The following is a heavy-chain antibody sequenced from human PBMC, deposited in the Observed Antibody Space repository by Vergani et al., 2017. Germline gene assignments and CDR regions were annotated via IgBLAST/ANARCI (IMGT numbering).Heavy chain of an antibody. CDR2: ISSGGGDI. CDR1: GFTFDTYT. J-gene: IGHJ1*01. V-gene: IGHV3-23*04. D-gene: IGHD3-10*01. CDR3: TTAWGLYYLHGEYFQY. Sequence: VQLVESGGGVVQPGRSLRLSCAGAGFTFDTYTMASVRQAPGKGLEWVATISSGGGDIFYADSVKGRFTISRDNSKNTIFLQMNSLKDEDTAVYYCTTAWGLYYLHGEYFQYWGRGTLVSVSS.